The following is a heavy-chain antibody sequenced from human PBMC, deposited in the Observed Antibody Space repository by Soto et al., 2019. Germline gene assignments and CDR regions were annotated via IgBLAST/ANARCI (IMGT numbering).Heavy chain of an antibody. Sequence: SETLSLSCPFSGASISGFYWSWIRKSAGKGLEWIGRIYATGTTDYNPSLKSRVMMSVDTSKKQFSLKLRSVTAADTAVYYCGRDGTKTLRDWFDSRGQGISVTGSS. CDR3: GRDGTKTLRDWFDS. CDR1: GASISGFY. V-gene: IGHV4-4*07. J-gene: IGHJ5*01. CDR2: IYATGTT. D-gene: IGHD1-1*01.